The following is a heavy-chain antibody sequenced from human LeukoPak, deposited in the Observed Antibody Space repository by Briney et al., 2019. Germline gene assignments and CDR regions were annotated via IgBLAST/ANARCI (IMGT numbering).Heavy chain of an antibody. Sequence: PGGSLRLSCAASGFTFSKYAIMWVRQAPGKGLEWVATISGIVDETNYADSVKGRFTISRDNSKNTVFLQMSGLRGEDTALYYCAKGRYDTNWSGGDVWGKGTTVTVSS. J-gene: IGHJ6*04. V-gene: IGHV3-23*01. D-gene: IGHD1-1*01. CDR3: AKGRYDTNWSGGDV. CDR2: ISGIVDET. CDR1: GFTFSKYA.